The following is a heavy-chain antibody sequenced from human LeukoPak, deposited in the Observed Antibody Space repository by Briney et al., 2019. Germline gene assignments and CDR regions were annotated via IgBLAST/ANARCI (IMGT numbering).Heavy chain of an antibody. V-gene: IGHV4-61*02. CDR1: GGSISSGSYY. CDR2: IYTSGST. Sequence: PSQTLSLTCTVSGGSISSGSYYWSWIRQPAGKGLEWIGRIYTSGSTNYNPSLKSRVTISVDTSKNQFSLKLSSVTAADTAVYYCARVRKTYYYGSGSYYFDYWGQGTLVTVSS. CDR3: ARVRKTYYYGSGSYYFDY. D-gene: IGHD3-10*01. J-gene: IGHJ4*02.